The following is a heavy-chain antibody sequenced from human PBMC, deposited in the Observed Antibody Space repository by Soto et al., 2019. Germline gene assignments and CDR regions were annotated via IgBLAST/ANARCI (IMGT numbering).Heavy chain of an antibody. CDR2: ISGSGIST. CDR1: GFTFSTYP. D-gene: IGHD4-4*01. Sequence: EAQLLESGGGLVQPGGSLRLSCAASGFTFSTYPMSWVRQAPGKGLEWVSGISGSGISTYYTDSVKGRFTISRDNSKNTVFLQMNSLRDEATAVYYCVKPPVITASYYYYDMDVWGQGTTVTVSS. J-gene: IGHJ6*02. CDR3: VKPPVITASYYYYDMDV. V-gene: IGHV3-23*01.